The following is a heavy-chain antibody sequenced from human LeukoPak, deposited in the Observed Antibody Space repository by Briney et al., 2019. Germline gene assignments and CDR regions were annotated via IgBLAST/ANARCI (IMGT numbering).Heavy chain of an antibody. CDR2: IIPIFGTA. CDR3: ARDRITGTTGWFDP. CDR1: GGTFSSYA. V-gene: IGHV1-69*05. D-gene: IGHD1-7*01. Sequence: ASVKVSCKASGGTFSSYAISWVRQAPGQGLEWMGRIIPIFGTANYAQKFQGRVTITTDESTSTAYMELSSLRSEDTAVYYCARDRITGTTGWFDPWAREPWSPSPQ. J-gene: IGHJ5*02.